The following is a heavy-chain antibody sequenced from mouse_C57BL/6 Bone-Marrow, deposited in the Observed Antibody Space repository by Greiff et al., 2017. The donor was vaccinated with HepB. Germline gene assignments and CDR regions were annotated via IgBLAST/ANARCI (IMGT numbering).Heavy chain of an antibody. CDR3: AKMGADGYYPLDYAMDY. J-gene: IGHJ4*01. CDR1: GFSLTSYG. Sequence: VQLQQSGPGLVQPSQSLSITCTVSGFSLTSYGVHWVRQSPGKGLEWLGVIWRGGSTDYNAAFMSRLSITKDNSKSQVFLKMNSLQADDPAIYYSAKMGADGYYPLDYAMDYWGQGTSVTVSS. CDR2: IWRGGST. V-gene: IGHV2-5*01. D-gene: IGHD2-3*01.